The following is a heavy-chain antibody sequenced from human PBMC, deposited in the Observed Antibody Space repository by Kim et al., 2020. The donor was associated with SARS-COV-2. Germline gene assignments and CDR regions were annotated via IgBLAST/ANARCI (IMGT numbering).Heavy chain of an antibody. J-gene: IGHJ3*02. CDR1: GGSISSYY. CDR2: IYYSGST. D-gene: IGHD5-18*01. CDR3: ARWGLGGYSCGQKPLGAFDI. V-gene: IGHV4-59*08. Sequence: SETLSLTCTVSGGSISSYYWSWIRQPPGEGLEWIGYIYYSGSTNYNPSLKSRVTISVDTSKNQFSLKLSSVTAADTAVYYCARWGLGGYSCGQKPLGAFDIWGQGTMVTVSS.